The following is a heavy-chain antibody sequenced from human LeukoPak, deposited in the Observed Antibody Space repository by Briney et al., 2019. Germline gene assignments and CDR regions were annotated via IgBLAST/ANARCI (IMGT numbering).Heavy chain of an antibody. J-gene: IGHJ4*02. Sequence: GGSLRLSCAASGFSFSGSAMHWVRQASGKGLEWIGRIRSKPNNYATVYAASVKGRFTISRDDSKNTAYLQMNSLKIEDTAVYYCTVPCGIYEWTVLDGWGQGTLVTVSS. CDR1: GFSFSGSA. CDR2: IRSKPNNYAT. D-gene: IGHD2-8*01. V-gene: IGHV3-73*01. CDR3: TVPCGIYEWTVLDG.